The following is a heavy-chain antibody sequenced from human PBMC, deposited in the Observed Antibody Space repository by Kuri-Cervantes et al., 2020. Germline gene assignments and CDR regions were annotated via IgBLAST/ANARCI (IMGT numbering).Heavy chain of an antibody. Sequence: SETLSLTCTVSGGSISSSSYYWGWIRQPPGKGLEWIGNLDYSGSTYYNPSLKSRVTISVDSSKNQFSLKLNSVTAADTAVYYCARTQPNRQLFDYWGQGTLVTVSS. CDR2: LDYSGST. J-gene: IGHJ4*02. V-gene: IGHV4-39*07. CDR1: GGSISSSSYY. CDR3: ARTQPNRQLFDY. D-gene: IGHD1-1*01.